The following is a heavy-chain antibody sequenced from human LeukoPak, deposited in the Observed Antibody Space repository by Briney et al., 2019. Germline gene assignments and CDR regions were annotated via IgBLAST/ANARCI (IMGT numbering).Heavy chain of an antibody. CDR3: ARDRRGGGSGSWGYYFDY. V-gene: IGHV3-66*01. CDR1: GFTVSSNY. CDR2: IYSGGST. D-gene: IGHD3-10*01. J-gene: IGHJ4*02. Sequence: GGSLRLSCAASGFTVSSNYMSWVRQAPGKGLEWVSVIYSGGSTYYADSVKGRFTISRDNSKNTLYLQMNSLRAEDTAVYYCARDRRGGGSGSWGYYFDYWGQGTLVTVSS.